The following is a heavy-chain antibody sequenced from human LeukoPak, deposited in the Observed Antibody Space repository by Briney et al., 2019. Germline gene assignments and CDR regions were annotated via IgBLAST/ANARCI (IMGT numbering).Heavy chain of an antibody. CDR2: IYYSGST. V-gene: IGHV4-39*07. Sequence: PSETLSLTCTVSGGSISSSSYYWGWIRQPPGKGLEWIGSIYYSGSTYYNPSLKSRVTISVDTSKNQFSLKLSSVTAADTAVYYCARDGGSSSWYLDYWGQGTLVTVSS. D-gene: IGHD6-13*01. J-gene: IGHJ4*02. CDR1: GGSISSSSYY. CDR3: ARDGGSSSWYLDY.